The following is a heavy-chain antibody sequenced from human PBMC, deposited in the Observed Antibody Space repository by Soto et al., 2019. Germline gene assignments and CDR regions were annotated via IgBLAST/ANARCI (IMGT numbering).Heavy chain of an antibody. V-gene: IGHV1-3*04. Sequence: QVNLVQSGAEVKNPGASVKVSCKAAGYTFSTYKVHWVRQAPGQGLEWMGWINTGNGDTRYSQKFQDRVTVTSDTSTLTAFMELGSLTFEDTAVYYCARDEDVWGQGTMVTVSS. J-gene: IGHJ6*02. CDR2: INTGNGDT. CDR3: ARDEDV. CDR1: GYTFSTYK.